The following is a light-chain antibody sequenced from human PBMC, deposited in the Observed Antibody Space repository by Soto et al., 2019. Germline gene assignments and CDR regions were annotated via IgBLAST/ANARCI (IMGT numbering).Light chain of an antibody. CDR1: SSDAGGYDY. CDR2: DVS. J-gene: IGLJ2*01. CDR3: SSYTGSSTVV. Sequence: QSVLTQPASVSGSPGQSITISCTGTSSDAGGYDYVSWFQQHPGKAPKLMIYDVSNRPSGVSHRFTGSKSGNTASLTISGLQAEDEADYYCSSYTGSSTVVFGGGTKVTVL. V-gene: IGLV2-14*01.